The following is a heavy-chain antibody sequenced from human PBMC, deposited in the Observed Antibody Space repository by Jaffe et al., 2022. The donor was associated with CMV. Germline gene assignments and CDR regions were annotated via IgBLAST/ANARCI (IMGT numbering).Heavy chain of an antibody. J-gene: IGHJ3*02. Sequence: QVQLVQSGGGLVKPGGSLRLSCAASGFTFSDHYMSWIRQAPGKGLEWVSSISSRANRIDYADSVRGRFTISRDNAKTSLYLQMNSLRAEDTAVYFCARDRDYYDTHGDAFDIWGQGTMVTVSS. V-gene: IGHV3-11*01. CDR3: ARDRDYYDTHGDAFDI. CDR2: ISSRANRI. CDR1: GFTFSDHY. D-gene: IGHD3-22*01.